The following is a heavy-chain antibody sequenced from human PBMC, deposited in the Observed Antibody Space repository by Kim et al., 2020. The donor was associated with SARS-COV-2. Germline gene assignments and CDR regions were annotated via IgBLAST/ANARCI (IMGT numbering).Heavy chain of an antibody. CDR3: ARGSGWQAFWVY. CDR1: GYTFTSYA. Sequence: ASVKVSCKASGYTFTSYAMHWVRQAPGQRLEWMGWINAGNGNTKYSQKFQGRVTITRDTSASTAYMELSSLRSEDTAVYYCARGSGWQAFWVYWGQGTLVTVSS. J-gene: IGHJ4*02. CDR2: INAGNGNT. D-gene: IGHD6-19*01. V-gene: IGHV1-3*01.